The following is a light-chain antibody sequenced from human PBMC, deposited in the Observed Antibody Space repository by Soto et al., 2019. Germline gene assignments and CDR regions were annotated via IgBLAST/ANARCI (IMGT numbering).Light chain of an antibody. CDR3: CSYAGSSTGV. J-gene: IGLJ2*01. Sequence: QSALTQPASVSGSPGQSITISCTGTSSDVGSYNLVSWYQQHPGKAPKLMIYEGSNRTSGVSNRFSGSKSGNTASLTISGLQAEDEADYYCCSYAGSSTGVFGGGTKLTVL. CDR2: EGS. V-gene: IGLV2-23*01. CDR1: SSDVGSYNL.